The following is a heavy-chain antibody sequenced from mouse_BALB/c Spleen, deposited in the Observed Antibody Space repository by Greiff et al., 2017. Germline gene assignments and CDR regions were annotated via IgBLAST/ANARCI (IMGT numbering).Heavy chain of an antibody. Sequence: EVKLVESGAELVKPGASVKLSCTASGFNIKDTYMHWVKQRPEQGLEWIGRIDPANGNTKYDPKFQGKATITADTSSNTAYLQLSSLTSEDTAVYYCARILGSSYWYFDVWGAGTTVTVSS. CDR1: GFNIKDTY. CDR3: ARILGSSYWYFDV. D-gene: IGHD1-1*01. J-gene: IGHJ1*01. CDR2: IDPANGNT. V-gene: IGHV14-3*02.